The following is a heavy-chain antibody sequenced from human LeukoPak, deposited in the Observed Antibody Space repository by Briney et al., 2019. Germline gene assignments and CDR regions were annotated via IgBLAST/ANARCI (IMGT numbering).Heavy chain of an antibody. J-gene: IGHJ6*03. D-gene: IGHD3-3*01. CDR2: IIPIFGTA. CDR3: ARVNDFWSGYYHTDRTGYYYYMDV. V-gene: IGHV1-69*13. CDR1: GGTFSSYA. Sequence: ASVKVSCKASGGTFSSYAISWVRQAPGQGLEWMGGIIPIFGTANYAQKFQGRVTITADESTSTAYMELSSLRSEDTAVYYCARVNDFWSGYYHTDRTGYYYYMDVWGKGTTVTVSS.